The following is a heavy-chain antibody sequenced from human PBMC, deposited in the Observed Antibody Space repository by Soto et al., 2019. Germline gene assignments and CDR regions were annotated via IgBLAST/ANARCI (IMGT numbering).Heavy chain of an antibody. CDR3: ARVKWIQNWFDP. Sequence: SVKVSCKASGGAFSSYTISWVRQAPGQGLEWMGRIIPILGIANYAQKFQGRVTITADKSTSTAYMELSSLRSEDTAVYYCARVKWIQNWFDPWGQGTLVTVSS. J-gene: IGHJ5*02. V-gene: IGHV1-69*02. CDR2: IIPILGIA. D-gene: IGHD5-18*01. CDR1: GGAFSSYT.